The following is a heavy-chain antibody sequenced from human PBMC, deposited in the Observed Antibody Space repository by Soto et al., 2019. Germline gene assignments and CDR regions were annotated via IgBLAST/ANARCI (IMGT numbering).Heavy chain of an antibody. CDR2: ISSTSRYI. Sequence: EVQLVESGGGLVKPGGSLRLSCAASGFTFSTYNMNWVRQAPGKGLEWVSCISSTSRYIYYADSVKGRFTISRDNAKNSLYLQMNSLRAEDTAVYYCARDAVFGMAGDPGMDVWGQGTTVTVSS. J-gene: IGHJ6*02. V-gene: IGHV3-21*01. CDR1: GFTFSTYN. CDR3: ARDAVFGMAGDPGMDV. D-gene: IGHD6-19*01.